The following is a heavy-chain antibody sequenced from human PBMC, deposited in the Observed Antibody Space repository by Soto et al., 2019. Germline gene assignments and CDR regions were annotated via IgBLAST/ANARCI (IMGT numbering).Heavy chain of an antibody. CDR2: ISSNGGST. V-gene: IGHV3-64*01. CDR3: AREWWDCSGGSCYSYYGMDV. D-gene: IGHD2-15*01. Sequence: LRLSCAASGFTFSSYAMHWVRQAPGKGLEYVSAISSNGGSTYYANSVKGRFTTSRDNSKNTLYLQMGSLRAEDMAVYYCAREWWDCSGGSCYSYYGMDVWGQGTTVTVSS. J-gene: IGHJ6*02. CDR1: GFTFSSYA.